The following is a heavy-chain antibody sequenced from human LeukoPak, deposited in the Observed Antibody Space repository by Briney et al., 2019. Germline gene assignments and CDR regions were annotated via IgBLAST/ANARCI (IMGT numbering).Heavy chain of an antibody. CDR1: GFIFSSYS. CDR3: VKGSSTTTRHFDP. Sequence: GGSLRLSCVASGFIFSSYSMGWVRQGPGKGLEWVSLIDSGGSTTYFAGSVKGRFTMSRDNFKNTLYLRMYRLRAEDTAVYYCVKGSSTTTRHFDPWGQGTPVTVSS. CDR2: IDSGGSTT. J-gene: IGHJ5*02. D-gene: IGHD1-1*01. V-gene: IGHV3-23*03.